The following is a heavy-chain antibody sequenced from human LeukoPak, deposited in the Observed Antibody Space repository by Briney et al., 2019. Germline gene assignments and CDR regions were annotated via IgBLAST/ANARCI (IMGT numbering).Heavy chain of an antibody. CDR1: GYSFTSYW. D-gene: IGHD2-15*01. CDR3: ARRPGVAATRDAFDI. Sequence: GESLKISCKGSGYSFTSYWIGWVRQMPGKGLEWMGIIYPGDSDTRYSPSFQGQVTISADKSISTAYLQWSSLKASDTAMYYCARRPGVAATRDAFDIWGQGTMVTVSS. CDR2: IYPGDSDT. J-gene: IGHJ3*02. V-gene: IGHV5-51*01.